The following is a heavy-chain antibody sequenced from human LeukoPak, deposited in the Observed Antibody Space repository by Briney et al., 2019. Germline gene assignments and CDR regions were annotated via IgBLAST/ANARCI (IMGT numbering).Heavy chain of an antibody. CDR3: ARVSGYYESSGYYQDNWFDP. V-gene: IGHV3-33*01. J-gene: IGHJ5*02. CDR1: GFAFSNYG. D-gene: IGHD3-22*01. Sequence: GGSLRLSCEASGFAFSNYGMHWVRQAPGKGLEWVAVIWYDGGSKKYYADSVKGRFTISRDNSKNTLYLQMNSLRAEDTAVYYCARVSGYYESSGYYQDNWFDPWGQGTLVTVSS. CDR2: IWYDGGSKK.